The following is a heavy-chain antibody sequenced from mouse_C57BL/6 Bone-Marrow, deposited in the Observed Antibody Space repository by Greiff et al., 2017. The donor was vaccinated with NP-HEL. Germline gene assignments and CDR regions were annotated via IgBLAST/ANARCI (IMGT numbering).Heavy chain of an antibody. J-gene: IGHJ1*03. CDR1: GFNIKDYY. CDR3: ARRYYSNSYWYFDV. V-gene: IGHV14-2*01. Sequence: EVKLQESGAELVKPGASVKLSCTASGFNIKDYYMHWVKQRTEQGLEWIGRIDPEDGETKYAPKFQGKATITADTSSNTAYLQLSSLTSEDTAVYYCARRYYSNSYWYFDVWGTGTTVTVSS. CDR2: IDPEDGET. D-gene: IGHD2-5*01.